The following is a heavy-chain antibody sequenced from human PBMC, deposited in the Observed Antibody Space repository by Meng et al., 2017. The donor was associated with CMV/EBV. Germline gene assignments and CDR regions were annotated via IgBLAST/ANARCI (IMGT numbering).Heavy chain of an antibody. J-gene: IGHJ4*02. CDR3: ARDLPFGFLERLDY. CDR1: GFTFSSYS. D-gene: IGHD3-3*01. V-gene: IGHV3-21*01. CDR2: ISSSSYI. Sequence: GGSLRLSCAASGFTFSSYSMNWVRQAPGKGLEWVSSISSSSYIYYADSVKGRFTISRDNAKNSLYLQMNSLRAEDTAVYYCARDLPFGFLERLDYWGQGTLVTVSS.